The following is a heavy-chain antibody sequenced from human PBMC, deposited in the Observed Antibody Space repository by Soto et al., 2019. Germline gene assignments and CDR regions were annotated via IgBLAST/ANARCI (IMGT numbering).Heavy chain of an antibody. V-gene: IGHV1-18*01. Sequence: HVQLVQSGAEVKKPGASVKVSCKASGSTFTSYGISWVRQAPGQGLEWMGWISAYNGNTNYAQKLQGRVTMTSATSKSTAYMELRSLISDDTAVYYCARSIAAAGDCDYWAQCTLVTVSS. CDR2: ISAYNGNT. J-gene: IGHJ4*02. D-gene: IGHD6-13*01. CDR3: ARSIAAAGDCDY. CDR1: GSTFTSYG.